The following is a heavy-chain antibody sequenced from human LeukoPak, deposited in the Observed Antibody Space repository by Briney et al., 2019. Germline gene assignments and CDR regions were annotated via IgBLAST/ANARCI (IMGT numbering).Heavy chain of an antibody. CDR3: ARAKGSVRLGIFDY. V-gene: IGHV4-30-4*01. CDR2: IYYSGST. D-gene: IGHD7-27*01. Sequence: PSETLSLTCTVSGGSISSGDYYWSWIRQPPGKGLEWIGYIYYSGSTYYNPSLKSRVTISVDTSKNQFSLKLSSVTAADTAVYYCARAKGSVRLGIFDYWGQGTLVTVSS. J-gene: IGHJ4*02. CDR1: GGSISSGDYY.